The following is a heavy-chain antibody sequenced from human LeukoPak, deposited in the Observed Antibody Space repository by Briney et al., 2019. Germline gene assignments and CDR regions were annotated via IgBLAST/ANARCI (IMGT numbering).Heavy chain of an antibody. D-gene: IGHD4-17*01. CDR3: ARATDYGDYFLFHHADAFDI. V-gene: IGHV4-59*01. J-gene: IGHJ3*02. CDR2: IYYSGST. Sequence: SETLSLTCTVSGGSISSYYWSWIRQPPGKGLEWIGYIYYSGSTNYNPSLKSRVTISVDTSKNQFSLRLSSVTAADTAVYYCARATDYGDYFLFHHADAFDIWGQGTMVTVSS. CDR1: GGSISSYY.